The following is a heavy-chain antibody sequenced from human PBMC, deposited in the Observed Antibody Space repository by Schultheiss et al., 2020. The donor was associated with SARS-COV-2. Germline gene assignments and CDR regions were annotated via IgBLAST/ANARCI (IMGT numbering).Heavy chain of an antibody. V-gene: IGHV1-2*04. Sequence: ASVKVSCKASGYTFTGYYMHWVRQSPGQGLEWMGWINPNSGGTNYAKKFQGWVTMTRNTSISTAYMELSRLRSDDTAVYYCARRGGSYSGMEVWGQGTTVTGSS. CDR2: INPNSGGT. CDR1: GYTFTGYY. D-gene: IGHD3-16*01. J-gene: IGHJ6*02. CDR3: ARRGGSYSGMEV.